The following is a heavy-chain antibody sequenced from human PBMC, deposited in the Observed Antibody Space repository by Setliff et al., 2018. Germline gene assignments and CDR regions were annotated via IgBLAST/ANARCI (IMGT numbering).Heavy chain of an antibody. J-gene: IGHJ3*01. CDR3: AISTLSICSGGSCPNAFDV. V-gene: IGHV1-18*01. CDR2: ISSYNDVT. D-gene: IGHD2-15*01. Sequence: ASVKVSCKASGYTFTNFGITWVRQAPGQGLEWVGWISSYNDVTSYAQRFQGRVTLTTDTSTSAAYMELRTLRSDDTAVYYCAISTLSICSGGSCPNAFDVWGQGTMVTVSS. CDR1: GYTFTNFG.